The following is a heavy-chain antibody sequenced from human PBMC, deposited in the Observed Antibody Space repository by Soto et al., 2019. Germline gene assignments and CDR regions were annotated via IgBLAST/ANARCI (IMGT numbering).Heavy chain of an antibody. CDR3: SKQRGPSGFSYYGLEV. J-gene: IGHJ6*01. D-gene: IGHD3-10*01. Sequence: QLVESGGGLETPGKSVRLSCVGSGFTFSDAWMNWVRQAPGTGLEWVGRIKSKGNGETTDYSAPVKGRFTISRDDSKNTVYLQMNSLKTEDTAVYYCSKQRGPSGFSYYGLEVWGQGSTVTVTS. CDR1: GFTFSDAW. V-gene: IGHV3-15*07. CDR2: IKSKGNGETT.